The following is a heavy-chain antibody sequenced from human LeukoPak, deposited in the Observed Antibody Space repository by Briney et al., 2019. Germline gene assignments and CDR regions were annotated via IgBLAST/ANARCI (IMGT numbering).Heavy chain of an antibody. V-gene: IGHV3-64*01. CDR1: GFTFSSYA. CDR3: ARYDVGWYYFDY. J-gene: IGHJ4*02. D-gene: IGHD6-19*01. Sequence: GGSLRLSCVASGFTFSSYAMHWVRQTPGKGLEYVSGINSNGGSTHYANSVKGRFIISRDNSRHTLYLQMGSLRTEDMAVYYCARYDVGWYYFDYWGQGTLVTVSS. CDR2: INSNGGST.